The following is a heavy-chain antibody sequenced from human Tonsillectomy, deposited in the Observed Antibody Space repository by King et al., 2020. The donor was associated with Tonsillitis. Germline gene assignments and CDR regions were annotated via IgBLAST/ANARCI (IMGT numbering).Heavy chain of an antibody. CDR3: ARXSYWFDS. CDR1: GFTFSSYS. V-gene: IGHV3-30*04. CDR2: MSNDGISK. J-gene: IGHJ5*01. Sequence: QLVQSGGGVVQPGRSLRLSCAASGFTFSSYSLHWVRQAPGKGLEWVAVMSNDGISKYYADSVKGRFTISRDNSKNTLDLQMNSLRAEDTALYYCARXSYWFDSWGQGTLVTVSS.